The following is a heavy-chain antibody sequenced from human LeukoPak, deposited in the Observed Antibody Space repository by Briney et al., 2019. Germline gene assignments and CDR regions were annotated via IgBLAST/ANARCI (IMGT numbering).Heavy chain of an antibody. CDR1: GGSISSGGYY. Sequence: SQTLSLTCTVSGGSISSGGYYWNWIRQHPGKGLEWIGYIYNSGSTYYNPSLKSRSTISVDTSKNQFSLKLSSVTAADTAVYYCARDGLDYGGNSAGWFDPWGQGTLVTVSS. V-gene: IGHV4-31*03. CDR2: IYNSGST. D-gene: IGHD4-23*01. J-gene: IGHJ5*02. CDR3: ARDGLDYGGNSAGWFDP.